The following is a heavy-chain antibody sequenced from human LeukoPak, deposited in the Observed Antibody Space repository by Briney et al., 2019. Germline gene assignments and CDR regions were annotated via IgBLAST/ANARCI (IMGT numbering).Heavy chain of an antibody. J-gene: IGHJ1*01. CDR3: VRAPSDTGGYYPDSFRH. CDR2: IKSDGST. V-gene: IGHV3-74*01. Sequence: PGGSLRLSCAASGFTFSSYWMHWVRQAPGKGLVWVSRIKSDGSTNYAASVKGRFTISRDNAKNTLSQQLKSIREDDTAAYSCVRAPSDTGGYYPDSFRHRGQSTLVTVSS. CDR1: GFTFSSYW. D-gene: IGHD3-22*01.